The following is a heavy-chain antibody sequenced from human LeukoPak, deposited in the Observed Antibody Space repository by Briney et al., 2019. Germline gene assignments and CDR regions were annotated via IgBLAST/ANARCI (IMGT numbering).Heavy chain of an antibody. J-gene: IGHJ6*02. D-gene: IGHD4-17*01. CDR3: ARDLTTVTDYYGMDV. Sequence: GGSLRLSCAASGFTFSSYSMNWVRQAPGNGLEWVSSISSSSSYIYYADSVKGRFTISRDNAKNSLYLQMNSLRAEDTAVYYCARDLTTVTDYYGMDVWGQGTTVTVSS. CDR2: ISSSSSYI. V-gene: IGHV3-21*01. CDR1: GFTFSSYS.